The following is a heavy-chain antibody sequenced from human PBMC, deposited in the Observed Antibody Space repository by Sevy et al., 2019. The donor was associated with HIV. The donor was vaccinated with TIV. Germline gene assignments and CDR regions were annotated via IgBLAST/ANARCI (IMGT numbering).Heavy chain of an antibody. D-gene: IGHD2-15*01. CDR1: GFSFSYYP. CDR3: ARVVGREEYLIYAYLDY. Sequence: GGSLRLSCAASGFSFSYYPMHWVRQAPGKGLEWVALISYDGVNQYYAASVKGRFTVSRDNSKNTLYLQMNSLRAEDTGVYYCARVVGREEYLIYAYLDYWGQGALVTISS. CDR2: ISYDGVNQ. V-gene: IGHV3-30*01. J-gene: IGHJ4*02.